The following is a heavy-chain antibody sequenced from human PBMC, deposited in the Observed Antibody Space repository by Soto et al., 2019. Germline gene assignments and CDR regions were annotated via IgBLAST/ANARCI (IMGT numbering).Heavy chain of an antibody. CDR1: GGSFSGYY. CDR3: ARAPYSSAVDY. D-gene: IGHD6-25*01. V-gene: IGHV4-34*01. J-gene: IGHJ4*02. Sequence: KSSETLSLTCAVYGGSFSGYYWSWIRQPPGKGLEWIGEINHSGSTNYNPSLKSRVTISVDTSKNQFSLKLSSVTAADTAVYYCARAPYSSAVDYWGQGTLVTVSS. CDR2: INHSGST.